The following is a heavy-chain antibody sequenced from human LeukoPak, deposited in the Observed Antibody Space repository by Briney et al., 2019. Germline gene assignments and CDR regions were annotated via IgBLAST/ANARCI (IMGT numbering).Heavy chain of an antibody. V-gene: IGHV3-48*04. Sequence: GGSLRLSCVASGFPFSDYSMNWVRQAPGKGLEWISYIGISSGNTKYADSVKGRFTISGDSAKNSLYLQMNSLRVEDSAVYFCARDHNYAFDYWGQGTLVTVSS. CDR2: IGISSGNT. CDR1: GFPFSDYS. J-gene: IGHJ4*02. D-gene: IGHD1-1*01. CDR3: ARDHNYAFDY.